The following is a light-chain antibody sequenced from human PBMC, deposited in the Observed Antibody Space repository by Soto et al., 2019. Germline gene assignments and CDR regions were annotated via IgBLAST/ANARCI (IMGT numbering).Light chain of an antibody. CDR2: EVN. V-gene: IGLV2-8*01. CDR1: SSDVGGYNY. Sequence: QSALTQPPSASGSPGQSVTISCTGTSSDVGGYNYVSWFQQHPGEAPKLIISEVNKRPSGVPDRFSGSKSGNTASLTVSGLQAEDEADYYCTSYGGRDNLMFGGGTQLTVL. J-gene: IGLJ3*02. CDR3: TSYGGRDNLM.